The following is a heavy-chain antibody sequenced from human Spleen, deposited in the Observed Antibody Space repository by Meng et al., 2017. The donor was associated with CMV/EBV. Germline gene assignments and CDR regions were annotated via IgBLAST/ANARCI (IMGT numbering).Heavy chain of an antibody. J-gene: IGHJ4*02. Sequence: ASVKVSCKASGYTFTSYGISWVRQAPGQGLEWMGWISAYNGNTNYAQKLQGRVTMTRDTSTSTVYMELSSLRSEDTAVYYCARVRGMSGPPNVLFDLWGQGTLVTVSS. V-gene: IGHV1-18*01. CDR1: GYTFTSYG. CDR2: ISAYNGNT. CDR3: ARVRGMSGPPNVLFDL. D-gene: IGHD2-8*01.